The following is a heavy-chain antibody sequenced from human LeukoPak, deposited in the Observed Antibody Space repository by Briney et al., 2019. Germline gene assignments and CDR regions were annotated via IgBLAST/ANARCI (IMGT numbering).Heavy chain of an antibody. CDR3: ARLLYDYVWGSYQYFDY. V-gene: IGHV3-7*01. CDR1: GFTLSSYW. D-gene: IGHD3-16*02. CDR2: IKRDGSEK. Sequence: GGSLRLSCAASGFTLSSYWMSWVRQAPGKGLEWVANIKRDGSEKYYVDSVMGRFTISRDNAKNSLYLQMNSLRAEDTAVYYCARLLYDYVWGSYQYFDYWGQGTLVTVSS. J-gene: IGHJ4*02.